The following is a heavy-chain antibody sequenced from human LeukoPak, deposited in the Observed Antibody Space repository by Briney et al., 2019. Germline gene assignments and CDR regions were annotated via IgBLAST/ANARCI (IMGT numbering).Heavy chain of an antibody. CDR3: AREWVGRFDP. D-gene: IGHD1-14*01. CDR1: GGSISSGGYY. J-gene: IGHJ5*02. CDR2: IYYSGST. Sequence: SETLSLTCTVSGGSISSGGYYWSWIRQHPGTGLEWIGYIYYSGSTYYNPSLKSRVTISVDTSKNQFSLKLSSVTAADTAVYYCAREWVGRFDPWGQGTLVTVSS. V-gene: IGHV4-31*03.